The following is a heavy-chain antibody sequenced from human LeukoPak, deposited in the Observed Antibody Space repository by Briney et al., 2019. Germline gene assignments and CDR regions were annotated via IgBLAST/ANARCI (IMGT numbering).Heavy chain of an antibody. Sequence: GGSLRLSCAASGLTFSDYAMSWFRQAPGKGLXWVSGITSGFTPHYADSVKGRFTISRDNSKNTFHLQLNSLRAEDTAVYYCAKDYSESRVADVFFEYWGQGTLVTVSS. J-gene: IGHJ4*02. CDR3: AKDYSESRVADVFFEY. D-gene: IGHD2-15*01. CDR2: ITSGFTP. V-gene: IGHV3-23*01. CDR1: GLTFSDYA.